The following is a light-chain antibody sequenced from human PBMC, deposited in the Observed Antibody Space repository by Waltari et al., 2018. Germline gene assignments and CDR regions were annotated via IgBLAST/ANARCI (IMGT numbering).Light chain of an antibody. Sequence: DIVMTQSPDSLAVSLGERATINCKSSRSVLCISDNRNCLAWYQQKPGQPPKLLTYWASTRESGIPDRFSASGSGTDFSLTITSLQAEDVAVYYCQQYSNTPLTFGGGTRVEIK. J-gene: IGKJ4*01. CDR1: RSVLCISDNRNC. V-gene: IGKV4-1*01. CDR3: QQYSNTPLT. CDR2: WAS.